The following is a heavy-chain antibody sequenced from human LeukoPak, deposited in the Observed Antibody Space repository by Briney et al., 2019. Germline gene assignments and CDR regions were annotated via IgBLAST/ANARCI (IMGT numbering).Heavy chain of an antibody. V-gene: IGHV3-9*01. Sequence: LPGRSLRLSCAASGFTFDDYAMHWVRQAPGKGLEWVSGISWNSGSIGYADSVKGRFTISRDNAKNSLYLQMNSLRAEDTALYYCAKDILTMVRGVVDYWGQGTLVTVSS. D-gene: IGHD3-10*01. CDR3: AKDILTMVRGVVDY. CDR1: GFTFDDYA. J-gene: IGHJ4*02. CDR2: ISWNSGSI.